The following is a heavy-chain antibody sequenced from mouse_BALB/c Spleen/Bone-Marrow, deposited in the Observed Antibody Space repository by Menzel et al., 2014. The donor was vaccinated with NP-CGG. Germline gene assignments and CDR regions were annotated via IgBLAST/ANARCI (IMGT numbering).Heavy chain of an antibody. CDR2: INPSNGGT. CDR3: TRSNGNWFAY. CDR1: GYTFTSYY. Sequence: VQRVESGAELVKPGASVKLSCKASGYTFTSYYMYWVKQRPGQGLEWIGEINPSNGGTNFNEKFKNKATLTVDKSSSTAYMQLSSLIFEDSAVYYCTRSNGNWFAYWGQGTLVTVSA. V-gene: IGHV1S81*02. J-gene: IGHJ3*01. D-gene: IGHD2-1*01.